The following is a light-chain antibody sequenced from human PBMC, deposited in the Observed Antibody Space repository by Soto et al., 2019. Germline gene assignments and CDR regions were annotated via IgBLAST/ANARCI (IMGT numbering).Light chain of an antibody. CDR1: QSVSSY. CDR3: QQRSNWPST. J-gene: IGKJ4*01. CDR2: DAS. Sequence: EIVLTQSPATLSLSPGNRATLSRRASQSVSSYLAWYQQKPGQAPRLLIYDASNRATGIPARFSGSGSGTDFTLTITSLEPEDFAVYYCQQRSNWPSTFGGGTKVDIK. V-gene: IGKV3-11*01.